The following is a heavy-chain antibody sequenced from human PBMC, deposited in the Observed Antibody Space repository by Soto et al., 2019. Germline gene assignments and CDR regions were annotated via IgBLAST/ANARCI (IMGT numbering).Heavy chain of an antibody. V-gene: IGHV3-30*18. D-gene: IGHD3-10*01. CDR2: ISYDGSNK. CDR3: AKELFGDYDY. CDR1: GFTFSSYG. J-gene: IGHJ4*02. Sequence: GGSLRLSCAASGFTFSSYGMHWVRQAPGKGLEWVAVISYDGSNKYYADSVKGRFTISRDNSKNTLYLQMNSLRAEDTAVYYCAKELFGDYDYWGQGTLVTVSS.